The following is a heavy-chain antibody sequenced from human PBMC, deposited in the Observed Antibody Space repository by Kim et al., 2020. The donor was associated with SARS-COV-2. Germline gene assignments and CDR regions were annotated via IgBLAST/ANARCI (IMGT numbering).Heavy chain of an antibody. Sequence: SETLSLTCAVSGGSISSGDNSWTWIRQPPGKGLEWIGYFYQHGNTYYNPSLWTRVTISVDRSKNQFSLRLTSVTAADTAVYYCARHYYDSSSSYFDSWGLGTLVTVSS. CDR3: ARHYYDSSSSYFDS. CDR2: FYQHGNT. J-gene: IGHJ4*02. V-gene: IGHV4-30-2*01. CDR1: GGSISSGDNS. D-gene: IGHD3-22*01.